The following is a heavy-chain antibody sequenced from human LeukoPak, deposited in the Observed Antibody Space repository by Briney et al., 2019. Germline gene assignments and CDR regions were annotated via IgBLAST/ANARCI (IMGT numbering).Heavy chain of an antibody. J-gene: IGHJ4*02. CDR1: GGSISSGDYY. CDR3: ARDTTYYYDSSGYSGFDY. Sequence: PSETLSLTCTVSGGSISSGDYYWSWIRQPPGKGLEWIGYIYYSGSTYYNPSLKSRVTISVDTSKNQFSLKLSSVTAADTAVYYCARDTTYYYDSSGYSGFDYWGQGTLVTVSS. CDR2: IYYSGST. D-gene: IGHD3-22*01. V-gene: IGHV4-30-4*01.